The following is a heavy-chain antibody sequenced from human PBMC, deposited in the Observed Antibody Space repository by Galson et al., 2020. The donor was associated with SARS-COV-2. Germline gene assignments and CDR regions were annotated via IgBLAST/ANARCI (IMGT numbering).Heavy chain of an antibody. D-gene: IGHD3-22*01. CDR3: ASLSASQINYYDSSPTGYFDL. J-gene: IGHJ2*01. CDR1: GGSISSSSYY. V-gene: IGHV4-39*01. CDR2: IYYSGST. Sequence: SETLSLTCPVSGGSISSSSYYWGWIRQPPGKGLEWIGSIYYSGSTYYNPSLKSRVTISVDTSKNQFSLKLSSVTAADTAVYYCASLSASQINYYDSSPTGYFDLWGRGTLVTVSS.